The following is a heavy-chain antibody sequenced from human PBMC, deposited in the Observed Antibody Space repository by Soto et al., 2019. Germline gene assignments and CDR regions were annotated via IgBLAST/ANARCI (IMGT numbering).Heavy chain of an antibody. CDR2: ISSSGYT. V-gene: IGHV3-11*06. CDR3: ASVDPGMTQWLAIDY. CDR1: GFTFSDYY. J-gene: IGHJ4*02. Sequence: KPGGSLRLSCAASGFTFSDYYMNWIRQAPGKGLEWVSSISSSGYTNYADSVKGRFTISRDNAKNSLYLQMNSLRVEDTAVYYCASVDPGMTQWLAIDYWGQGTLVTVS. D-gene: IGHD6-19*01.